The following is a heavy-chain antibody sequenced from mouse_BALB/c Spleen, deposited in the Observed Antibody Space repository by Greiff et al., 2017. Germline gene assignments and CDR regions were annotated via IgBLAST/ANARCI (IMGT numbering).Heavy chain of an antibody. CDR2: INPNNGGT. J-gene: IGHJ3*01. CDR1: GYTFTDYN. V-gene: IGHV1-18*01. Sequence: EVQLQQSGPELVKPGASVKIPCKASGYTFTDYNMDWVKQSPGKSLEWIGDINPNNGGTIYNQKFKGKATLTVDKSSSTAYMELRSLTSEDTAVYYCARSLGYDGFAYWGQGTLVTVSA. CDR3: ARSLGYDGFAY. D-gene: IGHD2-2*01.